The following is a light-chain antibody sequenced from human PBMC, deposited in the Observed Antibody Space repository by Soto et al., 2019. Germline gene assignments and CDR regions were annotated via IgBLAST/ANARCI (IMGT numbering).Light chain of an antibody. CDR1: SSDVGGYNY. CDR2: DVS. CDR3: SSYTSSSTWV. V-gene: IGLV2-14*01. J-gene: IGLJ3*02. Sequence: QSALTQPASVSGSPGQSITISCTGTSSDVGGYNYVSWYQQYPGKAPKLMIYDVSNRPSGVSNRFSGSKPGNTASLTISGLQAEDEADYYCSSYTSSSTWVYGGGTQLTVL.